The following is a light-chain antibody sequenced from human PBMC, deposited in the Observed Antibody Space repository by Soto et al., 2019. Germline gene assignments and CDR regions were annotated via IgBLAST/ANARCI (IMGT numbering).Light chain of an antibody. CDR3: QQYHKLPPYT. Sequence: EIVMTQSPATLSVSPGERATLSCRASQSVSTNLAWYQQKPGQAPRLLMYGASTRATGIPARFSGSGSGTGFALGISSLQSGDFAVYGCQQYHKLPPYTFGQGTKLEIK. CDR1: QSVSTN. CDR2: GAS. J-gene: IGKJ2*01. V-gene: IGKV3-15*01.